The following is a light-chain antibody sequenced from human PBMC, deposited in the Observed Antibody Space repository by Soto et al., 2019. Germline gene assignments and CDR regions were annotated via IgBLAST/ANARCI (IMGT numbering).Light chain of an antibody. CDR1: SRDVDAYDF. V-gene: IGLV2-11*01. CDR3: CSFAGSFYV. J-gene: IGLJ1*01. CDR2: EVS. Sequence: HSVLTQPRSVSGSPGQSVAISCTGTSRDVDAYDFVSWYQHHPGKAPKLIISEVSKRPSGVSHRFSGSKSGNTASLTISGLQAEDEADYFCCSFAGSFYVFGTGTKLTVL.